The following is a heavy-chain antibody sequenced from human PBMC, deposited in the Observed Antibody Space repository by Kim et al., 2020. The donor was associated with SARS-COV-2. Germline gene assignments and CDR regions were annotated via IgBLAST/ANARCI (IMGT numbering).Heavy chain of an antibody. CDR2: IPYDGSNK. J-gene: IGHJ4*02. V-gene: IGHV3-33*05. CDR1: GFTFSSSG. D-gene: IGHD6-13*01. Sequence: GGSLRLSCAASGFTFSSSGMHLVRQAPGKGLEWVAIIPYDGSNKYYADSVKGRFTISRDNSKNTLYLEMNSLRAEDTAVYYCARDSKDSSRFGLGYLDYWGQGTLVIVSS. CDR3: ARDSKDSSRFGLGYLDY.